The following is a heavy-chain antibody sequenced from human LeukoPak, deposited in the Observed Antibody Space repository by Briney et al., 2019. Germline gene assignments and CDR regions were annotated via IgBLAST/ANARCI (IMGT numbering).Heavy chain of an antibody. J-gene: IGHJ4*02. CDR2: INPSGGST. V-gene: IGHV1-46*01. CDR3: ARESPAGADY. CDR1: GYTFTGYY. Sequence: ASVKVSCKASGYTFTGYYMHWVRQAPGQGLEWMGIINPSGGSTSYAQKFQGRVTMTEDTSTDTAYMELSSLRSEDTAVYYCARESPAGADYWGQGTLVTVSS. D-gene: IGHD3-10*01.